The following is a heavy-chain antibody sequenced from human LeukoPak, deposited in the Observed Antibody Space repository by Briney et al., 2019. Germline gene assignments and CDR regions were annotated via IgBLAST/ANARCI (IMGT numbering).Heavy chain of an antibody. CDR1: GYTFTDYY. J-gene: IGHJ3*02. Sequence: ASVTVSCKASGYTFTDYYMHWVRQAPGQGLEWMGWNNLNNGGTKYAQKFQGRVTMTRDTSVTTAYMELSRLTFDDTAVYYCARDDGTSSENAFDIWGQGTMVTVSS. CDR3: ARDDGTSSENAFDI. D-gene: IGHD6-6*01. V-gene: IGHV1-2*02. CDR2: NNLNNGGT.